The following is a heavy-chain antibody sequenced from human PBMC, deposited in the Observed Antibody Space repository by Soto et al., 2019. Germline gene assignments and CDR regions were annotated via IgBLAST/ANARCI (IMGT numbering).Heavy chain of an antibody. CDR3: ARECRIALAGSFDY. J-gene: IGHJ4*02. V-gene: IGHV1-69*01. CDR2: IIPIFGTA. CDR1: GGTFSSYA. D-gene: IGHD6-13*01. Sequence: QVQLVQSGAEVKKPGSSVKVSCKAFGGTFSSYAISWVRQAPGQGLEWMGGIIPIFGTANYAQKFQDRVTITADESTSTAYMELSRLRSEDTAVYYCARECRIALAGSFDYWGQGTLVTVSS.